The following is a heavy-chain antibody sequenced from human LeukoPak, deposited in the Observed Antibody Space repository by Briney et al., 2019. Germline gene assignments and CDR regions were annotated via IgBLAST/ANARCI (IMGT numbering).Heavy chain of an antibody. CDR3: ARDGDTVLTRGYYYYLDV. Sequence: GGSLRLSCAASGFTFSNYWMHWVRQAPGKGLVWVSRIKSDGSSTSYADSVKGRFTISRDNARNSLYLQMNSLRAEDTALYYCARDGDTVLTRGYYYYLDVWGKGTTVTVSS. CDR2: IKSDGSST. V-gene: IGHV3-74*01. CDR1: GFTFSNYW. J-gene: IGHJ6*03. D-gene: IGHD4-23*01.